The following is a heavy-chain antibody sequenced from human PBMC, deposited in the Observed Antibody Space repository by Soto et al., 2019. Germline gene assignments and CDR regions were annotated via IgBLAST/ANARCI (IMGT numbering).Heavy chain of an antibody. CDR2: INHSGST. CDR1: GGSFSGYY. V-gene: IGHV4-34*01. D-gene: IGHD2-2*01. CDR3: ARVGEYQLLRAFDP. J-gene: IGHJ5*02. Sequence: SETLSLTCAVYGGSFSGYYWSWIRQPPGKGLEWIGEINHSGSTNYNPSLKSRVTISVDTSKNQFSLKLSSVTAADTAVYYCARVGEYQLLRAFDPWGQGTLVTVSS.